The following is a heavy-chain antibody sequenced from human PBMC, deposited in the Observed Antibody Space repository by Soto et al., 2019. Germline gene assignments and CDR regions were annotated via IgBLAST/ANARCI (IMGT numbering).Heavy chain of an antibody. V-gene: IGHV4-4*02. J-gene: IGHJ6*02. CDR2: IYHSGST. Sequence: SETLSLTCAVSGGSISSSNWWSWVRQPPGEGLEWIGEIYHSGSTNYNPSLKSRVTISVDKSKNQFSLKLSSVTAADTAVYYCASHAWNDDGDYYYGMGVWGQGTTVTVYS. D-gene: IGHD1-1*01. CDR3: ASHAWNDDGDYYYGMGV. CDR1: GGSISSSNW.